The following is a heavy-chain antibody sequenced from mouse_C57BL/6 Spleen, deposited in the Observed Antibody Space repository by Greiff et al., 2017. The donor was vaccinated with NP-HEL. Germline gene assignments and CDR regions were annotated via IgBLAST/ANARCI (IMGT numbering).Heavy chain of an antibody. D-gene: IGHD1-1*01. J-gene: IGHJ4*01. CDR3: ARSDYGVHYAMDY. CDR2: INPSSGYT. Sequence: VQLQQSGAELAKPGASVKLSCKASGYTFTSYWMHWVKQRPGQGLEWIGYINPSSGYTKYNQKFKDKATLTADKSSSTAYMQLSSLTYEDSAVYYCARSDYGVHYAMDYWGQGTSVTVSS. CDR1: GYTFTSYW. V-gene: IGHV1-7*01.